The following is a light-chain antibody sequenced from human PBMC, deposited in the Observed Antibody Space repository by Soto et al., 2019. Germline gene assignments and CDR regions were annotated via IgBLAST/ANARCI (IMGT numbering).Light chain of an antibody. CDR2: SDV. CDR1: TSNIGTNP. J-gene: IGLJ2*01. CDR3: AVWDDSLSALL. Sequence: QSVLTQPPSASGTPGQRVTISCSGGTSNIGTNPVNWYRQLPGTAPQLLLYSDVQRPSGVPDRVSGSKSGTSASLAIRGLQSEDEADYFCAVWDDSLSALLFGGGTKLIVL. V-gene: IGLV1-44*01.